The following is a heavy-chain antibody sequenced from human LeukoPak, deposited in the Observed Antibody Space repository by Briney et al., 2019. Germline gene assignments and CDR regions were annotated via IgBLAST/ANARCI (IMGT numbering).Heavy chain of an antibody. V-gene: IGHV3-11*01. D-gene: IGHD3-10*01. CDR3: AKKGATMVRGVIIPAYDY. Sequence: GGSLRLSCAASGFTFSDSYMSWIRQAPGKGLEWVSYISSSGSIIYYTDSVKGRFTISRDNAKNSLYLQMNSLRAEDTAVYYCAKKGATMVRGVIIPAYDYWGQGTLVTVSS. J-gene: IGHJ4*02. CDR1: GFTFSDSY. CDR2: ISSSGSII.